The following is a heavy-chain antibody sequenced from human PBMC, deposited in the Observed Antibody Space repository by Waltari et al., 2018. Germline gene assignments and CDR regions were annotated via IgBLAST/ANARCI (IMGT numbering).Heavy chain of an antibody. J-gene: IGHJ4*02. CDR1: GYSISSSNW. CDR3: ARGTNLGGPSDY. V-gene: IGHV4-28*03. D-gene: IGHD2-8*01. CDR2: IYYSGST. Sequence: QVQLQESGPGLVKPSDTLSLTCAVSGYSISSSNWWGWIRQPPGKGLAWIVYIYYSGSTYYNPSLKSRVTMTRNTSISTAYMELSSLRSEDTAVYYCARGTNLGGPSDYWGQGTLVTVSS.